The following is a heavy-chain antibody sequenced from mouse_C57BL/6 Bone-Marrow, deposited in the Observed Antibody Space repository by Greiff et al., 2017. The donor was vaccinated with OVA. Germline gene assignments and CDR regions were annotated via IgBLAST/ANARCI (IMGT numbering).Heavy chain of an antibody. CDR2: IFPGSGST. Sequence: VQGVESGPELVKPGASVKISCKASGYTFTDYYINWVKQRPGQGLEWIGWIFPGSGSTYYNEKFKGKATLTVDKSSSTAYMLLSSLTSEDSAVYFCARSGYYYGSRAMDYWGQGTSVTVSS. CDR1: GYTFTDYY. CDR3: ARSGYYYGSRAMDY. D-gene: IGHD1-1*01. J-gene: IGHJ4*01. V-gene: IGHV1-75*01.